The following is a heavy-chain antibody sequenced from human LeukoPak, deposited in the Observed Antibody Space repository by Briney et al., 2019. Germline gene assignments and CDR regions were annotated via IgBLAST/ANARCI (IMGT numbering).Heavy chain of an antibody. CDR2: IYHRGST. Sequence: SETLSLNCAASGGSISSSNCWTWVRQPPGKGLEWIGEIYHRGSTNYNPSLKSRVTISIDKSRSQFSLKLNSVTAADTAVYYCARSASDYYDSSGYNDQIDYWGQGTRVTVSS. V-gene: IGHV4-4*02. CDR3: ARSASDYYDSSGYNDQIDY. J-gene: IGHJ4*02. D-gene: IGHD3-22*01. CDR1: GGSISSSNC.